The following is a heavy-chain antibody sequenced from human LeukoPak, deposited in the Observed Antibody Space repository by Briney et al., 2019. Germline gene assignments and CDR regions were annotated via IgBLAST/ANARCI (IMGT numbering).Heavy chain of an antibody. CDR3: AKGQGIAVAGTGTD. J-gene: IGHJ4*02. CDR1: GFTFSSYA. Sequence: GGSVRLSCAASGFTFSSYAMSWVRQAPGKGLEWVSAISGSGGSTYYADSVKGRFTISRDNSKNTLYLQVNSLRAEDTAVYYCAKGQGIAVAGTGTDWGQGTLVTVSS. D-gene: IGHD6-19*01. V-gene: IGHV3-23*01. CDR2: ISGSGGST.